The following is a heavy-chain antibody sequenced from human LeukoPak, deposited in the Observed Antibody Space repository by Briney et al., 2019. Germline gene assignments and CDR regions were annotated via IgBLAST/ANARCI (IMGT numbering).Heavy chain of an antibody. J-gene: IGHJ4*02. Sequence: GGSLRLSCAASGFTFSSYSMNWVRQAPGKGLEWVSYISSSSTIYYADSVKGRFTISRDNSKNTLYLQMNSLRAEDTAVYYCAKDHDSTIDYWGQGTLVTVSP. CDR1: GFTFSSYS. D-gene: IGHD3-22*01. V-gene: IGHV3-48*01. CDR2: ISSSSTI. CDR3: AKDHDSTIDY.